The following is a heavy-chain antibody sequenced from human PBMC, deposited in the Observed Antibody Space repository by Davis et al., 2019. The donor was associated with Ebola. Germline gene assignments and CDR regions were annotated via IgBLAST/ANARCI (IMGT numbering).Heavy chain of an antibody. CDR3: TRRGNGMDV. Sequence: PAGSLRLSCAASGFTFSGSAMHWVRQPSGKGLEWVGRIRSKANSYANAYAASVKGRFTITRDDSKNTADLEMNSLKTEDTAVYYGTRRGNGMDVWGQGTTVTVSS. CDR1: GFTFSGSA. CDR2: IRSKANSYAN. V-gene: IGHV3-73*01. J-gene: IGHJ6*02. D-gene: IGHD3-16*01.